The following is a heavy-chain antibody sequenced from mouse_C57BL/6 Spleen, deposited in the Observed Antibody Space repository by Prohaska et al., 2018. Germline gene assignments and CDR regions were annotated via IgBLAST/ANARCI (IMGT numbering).Heavy chain of an antibody. Sequence: EVKLEESGGGLVQPGGSMKLSCVASGFTFSNYWMNWVRKSPENGLEWVAQIRLKSDNYATHYAESVKGRFTISRDDSKSSVYLQMNNLRAEDTGIYYCTADPNAYWGQGTLVTVSA. CDR1: GFTFSNYW. CDR3: TADPNAY. CDR2: IRLKSDNYAT. V-gene: IGHV6-3*01. J-gene: IGHJ3*01.